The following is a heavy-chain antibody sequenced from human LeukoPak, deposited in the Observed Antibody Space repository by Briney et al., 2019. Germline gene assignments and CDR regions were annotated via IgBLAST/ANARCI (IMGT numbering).Heavy chain of an antibody. V-gene: IGHV1-69*02. Sequence: SVKVSCTASGGTFSSYTISWVRQAPGQGLEWMGRIIPILGVANYAQKFQGRVTITADKSTSTAYMELSSLRSEDTAVYYCARGRGRITIFGVVTKDYFDYWGQGTLVTVSS. CDR1: GGTFSSYT. J-gene: IGHJ4*02. D-gene: IGHD3-3*01. CDR2: IIPILGVA. CDR3: ARGRGRITIFGVVTKDYFDY.